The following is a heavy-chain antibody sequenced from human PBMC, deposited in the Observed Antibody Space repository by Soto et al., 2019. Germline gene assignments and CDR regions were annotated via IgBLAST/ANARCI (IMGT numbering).Heavy chain of an antibody. CDR1: GGTFSSYA. D-gene: IGHD3-3*01. V-gene: IGHV1-69*06. CDR3: ARTMRSYDFWSGYQPPSYYYGMDV. CDR2: IIPIFGTA. J-gene: IGHJ6*02. Sequence: ASVKVSCKASGGTFSSYAISWVRQAPGQGLEWMGGIIPIFGTANYAQKFQGRVTITADKSTSTAYMELSSLRSEDTAVYYCARTMRSYDFWSGYQPPSYYYGMDVWGQGTTVTVSS.